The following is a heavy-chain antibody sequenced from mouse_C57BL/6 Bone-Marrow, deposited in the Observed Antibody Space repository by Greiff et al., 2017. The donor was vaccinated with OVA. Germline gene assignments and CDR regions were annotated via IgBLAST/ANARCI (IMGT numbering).Heavy chain of an antibody. Sequence: VQLQQSGPELVKPGASVKISCKASGYTFTDYYMNWVKQSHGKSLEWIGDINPNNGGTSYNQKFKGKATLTVDKSSSTAYMELRSLTSEDSAVYYCARAPSYPGGAYWGQGTLVTVSA. CDR2: INPNNGGT. CDR1: GYTFTDYY. CDR3: ARAPSYPGGAY. V-gene: IGHV1-26*01. J-gene: IGHJ3*01.